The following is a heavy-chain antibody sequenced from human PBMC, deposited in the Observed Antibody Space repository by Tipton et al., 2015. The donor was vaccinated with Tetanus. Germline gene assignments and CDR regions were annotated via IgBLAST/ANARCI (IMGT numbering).Heavy chain of an antibody. J-gene: IGHJ6*02. D-gene: IGHD3-10*01. V-gene: IGHV4-61*08. Sequence: TLSLTCTVSGASVRRGDYSWNWIRQPPGKGLEWLAYVSYSGRTNSNYFLKSRITVSQDATKKQVSLKLSSVTAADTAVYYCARGDYYGSGTYDVWGQGTTVTVPS. CDR1: GASVRRGDYS. CDR2: VSYSGRT. CDR3: ARGDYYGSGTYDV.